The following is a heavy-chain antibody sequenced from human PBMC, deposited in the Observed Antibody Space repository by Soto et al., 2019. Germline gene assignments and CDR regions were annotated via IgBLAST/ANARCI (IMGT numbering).Heavy chain of an antibody. V-gene: IGHV1-18*01. CDR3: ARDKTGIAAAGTGYFQH. CDR2: ISAYNGNT. D-gene: IGHD6-13*01. CDR1: GYTFTSYG. J-gene: IGHJ1*01. Sequence: ASVKVSCKASGYTFTSYGISWVRQAPGQGLEWMRWISAYNGNTNYAQKLQGRVTMTTDTSTSTAYMELRSLRDDDTAVYYGARDKTGIAAAGTGYFQHWGQGTLVTVSS.